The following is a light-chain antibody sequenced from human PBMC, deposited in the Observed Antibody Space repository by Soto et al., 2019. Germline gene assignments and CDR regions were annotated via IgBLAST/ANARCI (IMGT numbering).Light chain of an antibody. Sequence: EIVMTQSPATLSVSPEERATLSCRASQSVSSNLAWYQQRPGQAPRLLIYGASTRATGIPARFSGSGSGTEFTLTISSLQSEDFAVYYCQQYNNWPWTFGQGTKVDI. CDR3: QQYNNWPWT. CDR2: GAS. V-gene: IGKV3-15*01. J-gene: IGKJ1*01. CDR1: QSVSSN.